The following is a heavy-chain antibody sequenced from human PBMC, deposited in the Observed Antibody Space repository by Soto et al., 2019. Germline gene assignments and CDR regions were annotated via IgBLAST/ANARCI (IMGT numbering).Heavy chain of an antibody. Sequence: PGGSLRLSCTASGFTFGDYAMSWFRQAPGKGLEWVGFIRSKAYGGTTEYAASVKGRFTISRDDSKSIAYLQMNSLKTEDTAVYYCYCGRYDFWSGYYPPYYYYMDVWGKGTTVTVSS. J-gene: IGHJ6*03. CDR2: IRSKAYGGTT. CDR1: GFTFGDYA. D-gene: IGHD3-3*01. V-gene: IGHV3-49*03. CDR3: YCGRYDFWSGYYPPYYYYMDV.